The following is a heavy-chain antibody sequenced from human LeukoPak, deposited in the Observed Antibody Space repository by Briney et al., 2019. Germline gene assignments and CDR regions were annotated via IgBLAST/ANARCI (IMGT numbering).Heavy chain of an antibody. J-gene: IGHJ4*02. V-gene: IGHV3-21*01. CDR1: GFTFSSYS. CDR3: ARESLPFGELGYYFDY. Sequence: GGSLRLSCAAFGFTFSSYSMNWVRQAPGKGLEWVSSISSSSSYIYYADSVKGRFTISRDNAKNSLYLQMNSLRAEDTAVYYCARESLPFGELGYYFDYWGQGTLVTVSS. CDR2: ISSSSSYI. D-gene: IGHD3-10*01.